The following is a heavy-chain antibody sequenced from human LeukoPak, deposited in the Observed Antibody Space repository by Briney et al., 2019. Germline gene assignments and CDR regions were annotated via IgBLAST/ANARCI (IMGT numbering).Heavy chain of an antibody. J-gene: IGHJ4*02. Sequence: SSETLSLTCTVSGGSISTSTYYWGWIRQPPGKGLEWIGSIYYSGSTDYTPSLKSRVTISVDTSKKQFSLKLTSVTAADTAVYYCARGDTIYRLWGQGTLVTVSS. CDR3: ARGDTIYRL. V-gene: IGHV4-39*07. D-gene: IGHD3-3*01. CDR1: GGSISTSTYY. CDR2: IYYSGST.